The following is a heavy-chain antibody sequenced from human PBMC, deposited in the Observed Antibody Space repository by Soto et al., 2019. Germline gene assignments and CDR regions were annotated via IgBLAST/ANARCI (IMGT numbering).Heavy chain of an antibody. V-gene: IGHV1-3*01. CDR2: INAGNGNT. D-gene: IGHD6-19*01. CDR3: ARVTRIAVAGTANNWFDP. J-gene: IGHJ5*02. Sequence: GASVKVSCKASGYTFTSYAMHWVRQAPGQRLEWMGWINAGNGNTKYSQKFQGRVTITRDTSASTAYMELSSLRSEDTAVYYCARVTRIAVAGTANNWFDPWGQGTLVIVSS. CDR1: GYTFTSYA.